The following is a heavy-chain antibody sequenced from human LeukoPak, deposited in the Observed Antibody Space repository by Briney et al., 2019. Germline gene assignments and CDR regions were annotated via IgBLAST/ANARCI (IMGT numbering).Heavy chain of an antibody. D-gene: IGHD3-9*01. CDR3: ARSIGLTGGGVDV. Sequence: GGSLRLSCAASGFTFSDYNMNWVRQAPGKGLEGVSYITNGGSTIHHADSVKGRFTISRDNAKKTLYLQMNSLRAEDTAVYYCARSIGLTGGGVDVWGQGTTVTVSS. J-gene: IGHJ6*02. V-gene: IGHV3-11*01. CDR2: ITNGGSTI. CDR1: GFTFSDYN.